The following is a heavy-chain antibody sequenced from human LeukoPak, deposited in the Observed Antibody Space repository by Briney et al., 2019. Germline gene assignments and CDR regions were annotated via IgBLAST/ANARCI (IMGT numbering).Heavy chain of an antibody. Sequence: GGSLRLSCAASGFTFSSYSMNWVRQAPGKGLEWVSSISSSSSYIYYADSVKGRFTISRDNAKNSLYLQMNSLRAEDTAAYYCSVPAANYYYYMDVWGKGTTVTVSS. CDR1: GFTFSSYS. V-gene: IGHV3-21*01. J-gene: IGHJ6*03. D-gene: IGHD2-2*01. CDR3: SVPAANYYYYMDV. CDR2: ISSSSSYI.